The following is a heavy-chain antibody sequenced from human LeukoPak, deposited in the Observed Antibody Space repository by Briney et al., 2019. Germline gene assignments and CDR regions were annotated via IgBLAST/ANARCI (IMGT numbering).Heavy chain of an antibody. CDR1: GFTFSSYW. V-gene: IGHV3-7*01. D-gene: IGHD4-17*01. J-gene: IGHJ4*02. CDR2: IRQDGSDK. Sequence: PGGSLRLSCAASGFTFSSYWMSWVRQAPGKGREWVANIRQDGSDKYYVDSVKRRFTISRDNAKNSLYLQMNSLRAEDTAVYYCARVSPNTVTTLQIFDYWGQGTLVTVSS. CDR3: ARVSPNTVTTLQIFDY.